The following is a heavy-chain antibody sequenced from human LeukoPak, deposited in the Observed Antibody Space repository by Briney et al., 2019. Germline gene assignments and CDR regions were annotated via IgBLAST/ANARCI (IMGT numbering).Heavy chain of an antibody. Sequence: SETLSLTCTVSGGSIISYYWSWIRQPPGKGLKWIGYIYYSGSTNYNPSLKSRVTISVDASKNQFSLKLSSVTAADTAVYYCAPYSSGYYYVAYWGQGTLVTVSS. D-gene: IGHD3-22*01. J-gene: IGHJ4*02. V-gene: IGHV4-59*01. CDR1: GGSIISYY. CDR2: IYYSGST. CDR3: APYSSGYYYVAY.